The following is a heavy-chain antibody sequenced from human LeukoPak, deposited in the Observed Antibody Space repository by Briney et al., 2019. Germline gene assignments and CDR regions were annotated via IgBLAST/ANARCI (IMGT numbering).Heavy chain of an antibody. CDR2: FSGTSST. Sequence: GGSLRLSCAPSGFTFSSYAMSWVRQAPGKGLEWVSTFSGTSSTSYADAVKGRVTISRDNSKNTLYLQLNSLRAEDTAVYYCAKLKQWQPQRYFFEYWGQGALVTVAS. V-gene: IGHV3-23*01. D-gene: IGHD6-19*01. J-gene: IGHJ4*02. CDR1: GFTFSSYA. CDR3: AKLKQWQPQRYFFEY.